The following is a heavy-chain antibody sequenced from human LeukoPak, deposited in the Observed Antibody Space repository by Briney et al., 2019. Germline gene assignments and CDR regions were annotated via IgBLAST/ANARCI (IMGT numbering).Heavy chain of an antibody. D-gene: IGHD2-2*01. Sequence: GGSLRLSCAASGFTFSDYYMSWIRQAPGKGLEWVSYISSSGSTIYYADSVKGRFTISRDNAKNSLYLQMNSLRAEDTAVYYCAGYCSSGYCYHHYSYYMDVWGKGSTVTVSS. CDR3: AGYCSSGYCYHHYSYYMDV. CDR1: GFTFSDYY. V-gene: IGHV3-11*01. CDR2: ISSSGSTI. J-gene: IGHJ6*03.